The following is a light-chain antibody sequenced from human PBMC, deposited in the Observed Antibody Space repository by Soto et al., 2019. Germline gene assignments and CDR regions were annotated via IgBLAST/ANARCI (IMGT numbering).Light chain of an antibody. V-gene: IGLV2-8*01. CDR3: SSYAGSTMV. Sequence: QSALTQPPSASGSPGQSVTISCTGTSSDVGGYNYVSWYQQHPDKAPKLMIYEVSKRPSGVPDRFSGSKSGNTASLTVSGLQTEDEADYYCSSYAGSTMVFGGGTKLTVL. CDR1: SSDVGGYNY. J-gene: IGLJ2*01. CDR2: EVS.